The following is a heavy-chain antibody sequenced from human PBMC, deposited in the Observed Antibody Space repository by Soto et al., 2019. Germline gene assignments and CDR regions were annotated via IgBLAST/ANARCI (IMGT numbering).Heavy chain of an antibody. D-gene: IGHD3-10*01. CDR2: ISAYNGNT. J-gene: IGHJ4*02. V-gene: IGHV1-18*01. CDR1: GYTFTSYG. Sequence: QVQLVQSGAEVKKPGASVKVSCKASGYTFTSYGISWVRQAPGQGLEWMGWISAYNGNTNYAQKLQGRVTMTTDTSTSTDYMELSSLRSDDTAVYYCARDRYYGSGSYYSPPKYYFDYWGQGTLVTVSS. CDR3: ARDRYYGSGSYYSPPKYYFDY.